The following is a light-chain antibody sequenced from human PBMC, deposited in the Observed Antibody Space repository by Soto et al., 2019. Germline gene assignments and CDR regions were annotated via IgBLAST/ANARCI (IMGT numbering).Light chain of an antibody. J-gene: IGKJ2*01. Sequence: DIQMTQSPSTLSASVGDRVTITCRASQSISSWLAWYQQKPGKAPKLLIYDASSLESGVPSRFSGSGSGTEFTLTISSLQPDDFATSYCQQYNSYPWTFGKGTKLEIK. CDR3: QQYNSYPWT. V-gene: IGKV1-5*01. CDR1: QSISSW. CDR2: DAS.